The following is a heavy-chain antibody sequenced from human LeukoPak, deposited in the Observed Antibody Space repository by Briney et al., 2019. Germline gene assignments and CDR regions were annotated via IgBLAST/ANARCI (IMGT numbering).Heavy chain of an antibody. CDR2: IYYSGST. V-gene: IGHV4-39*07. J-gene: IGHJ6*03. Sequence: PSETLSLTCTVSGGSISNSSYYWGWIRQPPGKGLEWIGSIYYSGSTNYNPSLKSRVTISVDTSKNQFSLKLSSVTAADTAVYYCARRIAVALSGDYYYYMDVWGKGTTVTISS. D-gene: IGHD6-19*01. CDR3: ARRIAVALSGDYYYYMDV. CDR1: GGSISNSSYY.